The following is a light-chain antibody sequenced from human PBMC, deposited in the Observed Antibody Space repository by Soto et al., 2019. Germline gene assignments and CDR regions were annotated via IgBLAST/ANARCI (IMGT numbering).Light chain of an antibody. CDR3: QQSFSPLLT. V-gene: IGKV3-20*01. CDR1: QSVSSSY. Sequence: EIVLTQSPCTLSLSPGERATLSCRASQSVSSSYLAWYQQKPGQAPRLLIYGASSRATGIPDRFSGSGSGAEFTLTISSLQPEDFATYYCQQSFSPLLTFGGGTKVDIK. J-gene: IGKJ4*01. CDR2: GAS.